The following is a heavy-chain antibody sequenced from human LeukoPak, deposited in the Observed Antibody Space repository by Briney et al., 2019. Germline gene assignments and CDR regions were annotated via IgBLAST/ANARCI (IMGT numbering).Heavy chain of an antibody. V-gene: IGHV4-4*02. J-gene: IGHJ5*02. CDR2: IYHSETT. CDR3: ARSPSGSSSRWFDA. Sequence: SETLSLTCAVSGDSISSNSWWNWVRQAPGKGLEWIAEIYHSETTNYNPSLKSRVTMSLDKSKKLFSLKLSSVTAADTAVYYCARSPSGSSSRWFDAWGQGTLVTVSS. CDR1: GDSISSNSW. D-gene: IGHD1-26*01.